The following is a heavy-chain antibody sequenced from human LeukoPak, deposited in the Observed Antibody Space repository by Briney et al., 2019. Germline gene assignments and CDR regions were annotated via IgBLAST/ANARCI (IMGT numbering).Heavy chain of an antibody. V-gene: IGHV3-11*04. CDR2: ISSSGSTI. J-gene: IGHJ6*04. CDR3: AELGITMIGGV. CDR1: GFTVSSNY. Sequence: GGSLRLSCAASGFTVSSNYMSWVRQAPGKGLEWGSYISSSGSTIYYADSVKGRFTISRDNAKNSLYLQMNSLRAEDTAVYYCAELGITMIGGVWGKGTTVTISS. D-gene: IGHD3-10*02.